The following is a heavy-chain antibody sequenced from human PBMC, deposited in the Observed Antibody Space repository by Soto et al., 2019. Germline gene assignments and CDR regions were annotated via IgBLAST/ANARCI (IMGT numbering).Heavy chain of an antibody. V-gene: IGHV1-46*03. CDR1: GYNFIAYY. J-gene: IGHJ5*02. D-gene: IGHD2-21*02. Sequence: QVQLVKSGAEVKKPGSSVKLSCKASGYNFIAYYIYWVRQAPGQGPEWMGMINPSSGATNYAQKFQGRVTVTRDTSTSTAYLELSSLRSEDAAVYYCAKYCGGDCLHCDAWGQGTLVTVCS. CDR3: AKYCGGDCLHCDA. CDR2: INPSSGAT.